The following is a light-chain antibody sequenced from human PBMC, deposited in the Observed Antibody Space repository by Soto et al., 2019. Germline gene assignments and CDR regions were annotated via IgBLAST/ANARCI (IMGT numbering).Light chain of an antibody. Sequence: EIVMTQSPATLSVSPGDRVTLSCRASQSVNSRLAWYQQNPGQAPRLLIYGASTRATDIPARFSGSGSGTECTLTIISLQSEDFGVYYCQQSNNWPLSFGGGTKVEIK. J-gene: IGKJ4*01. CDR3: QQSNNWPLS. CDR2: GAS. V-gene: IGKV3-15*01. CDR1: QSVNSR.